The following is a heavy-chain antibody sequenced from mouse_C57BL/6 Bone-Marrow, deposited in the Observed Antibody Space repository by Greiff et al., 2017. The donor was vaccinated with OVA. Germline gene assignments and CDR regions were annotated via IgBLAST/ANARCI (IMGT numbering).Heavy chain of an antibody. J-gene: IGHJ3*01. CDR2: IYPRDGSI. D-gene: IGHD2-4*01. Sequence: VKLMESDAELVKPGASVKISCKVSGYTFTDYTIHWMKQRPEQGLEWIGYIYPRDGSIKYNEKFKGKATLTADKSSRTAYMQLNSLTSEDSAVYFCARYDYGPFAYWGQGTLVTVSA. V-gene: IGHV1-78*01. CDR1: GYTFTDYT. CDR3: ARYDYGPFAY.